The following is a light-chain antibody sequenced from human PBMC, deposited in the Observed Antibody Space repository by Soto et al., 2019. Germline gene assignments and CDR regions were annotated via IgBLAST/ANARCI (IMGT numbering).Light chain of an antibody. Sequence: QSALTQPASVSGSPGQSVIISCAGSSNDIGEYNYVSWYQQHPGEAPKVVIYEVSSRPSGSSNRFSGSKSGNTASLTISGLQADDEADYYCSSYTNSRTLVFGTGTRSPS. CDR2: EVS. CDR1: SNDIGEYNY. V-gene: IGLV2-14*01. J-gene: IGLJ1*01. CDR3: SSYTNSRTLV.